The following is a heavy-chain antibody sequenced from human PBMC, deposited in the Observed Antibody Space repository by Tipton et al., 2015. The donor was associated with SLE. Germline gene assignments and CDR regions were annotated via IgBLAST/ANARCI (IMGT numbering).Heavy chain of an antibody. CDR2: ISYDGSNK. CDR3: VKDRLRWQGGAFDI. J-gene: IGHJ3*02. D-gene: IGHD4-23*01. V-gene: IGHV3-30*14. Sequence: SLRLSCAASGFTFSSYAMHWVRQAPGKGLEWVAVISYDGSNKYYADSVKGRFTISRDNSKNTLYLQMSSLRAEDTAVYYCVKDRLRWQGGAFDIWGQGTMVTVSS. CDR1: GFTFSSYA.